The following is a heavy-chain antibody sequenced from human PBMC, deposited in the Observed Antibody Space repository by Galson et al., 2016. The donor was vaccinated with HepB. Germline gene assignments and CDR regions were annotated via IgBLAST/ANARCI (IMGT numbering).Heavy chain of an antibody. Sequence: QSGAEVTKPGESLKISCKGSGYSFNDHWIGWVRQMPGKGLDWMGIIYPGDSDTRYSPSFQGQVTISADKSITTAYLQWSSLKASDTAIYYCAEQNCANNICYPHDAFDIWGQGTMVTVSS. CDR1: GYSFNDHW. CDR3: AEQNCANNICYPHDAFDI. J-gene: IGHJ3*02. D-gene: IGHD2-8*01. CDR2: IYPGDSDT. V-gene: IGHV5-51*01.